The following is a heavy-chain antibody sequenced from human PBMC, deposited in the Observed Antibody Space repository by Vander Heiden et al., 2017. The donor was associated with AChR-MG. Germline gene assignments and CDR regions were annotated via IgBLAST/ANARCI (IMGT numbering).Heavy chain of an antibody. CDR2: ISGSGGST. CDR1: GFTFSSYA. CDR3: ARWKGAVAVLVV. D-gene: IGHD6-19*01. Sequence: EVPRLESGGGLVQPGGSLRLSCAASGFTFSSYAMSWVRQAPGKGLEWVSAISGSGGSTYYADSVKGRFTISRDNSKNTLYLQMNSLRAEDTAVYYCARWKGAVAVLVVWGQGTLVTVSS. V-gene: IGHV3-23*01. J-gene: IGHJ1*01.